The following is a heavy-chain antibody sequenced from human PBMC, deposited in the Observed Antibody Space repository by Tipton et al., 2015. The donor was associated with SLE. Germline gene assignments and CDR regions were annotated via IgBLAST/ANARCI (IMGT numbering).Heavy chain of an antibody. CDR1: GDFISNVGYY. CDR2: MYYNGRTD. D-gene: IGHD1-14*01. J-gene: IGHJ6*02. V-gene: IGHV4-31*03. Sequence: TLSLTCTVSGDFISNVGYYWTWIRQFPGKGLEYIGSMYYNGRTDYYNPSLESRVSISLDTSKNQFSLKMSSVTATDTAIYYCAREGDSSANLYYRGVNVWGQGPTVTVSS. CDR3: AREGDSSANLYYRGVNV.